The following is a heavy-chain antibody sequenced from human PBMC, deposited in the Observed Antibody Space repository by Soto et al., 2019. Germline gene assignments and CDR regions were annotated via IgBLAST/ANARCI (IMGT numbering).Heavy chain of an antibody. D-gene: IGHD6-13*01. CDR2: IYYSGST. J-gene: IGHJ5*02. CDR1: GGSISSGGYY. V-gene: IGHV4-31*03. CDR3: ARAKKGIAAAENWFDP. Sequence: QVQLQESGPGLVQPSQTLSLTCTVSGGSISSGGYYWSWIRQHPGKGLEWIVYIYYSGSTYYNPSLKSRVTISVDTSKNQFSLKLSSVTAADTAVYYCARAKKGIAAAENWFDPWGQGTLVTVSS.